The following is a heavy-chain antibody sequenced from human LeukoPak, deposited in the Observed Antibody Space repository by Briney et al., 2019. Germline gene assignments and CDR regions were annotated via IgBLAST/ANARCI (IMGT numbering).Heavy chain of an antibody. CDR3: ARGLDFSGRNVGT. D-gene: IGHD1-26*01. V-gene: IGHV1-69*01. CDR2: IIPIFGTA. Sequence: SVKVSCKASGGIFSSYDISWVRQAPGQGLEWMGGIIPIFGTANYAQKFQGRVTITADESTSTAYMELSSLRSEDTAIYYCARGLDFSGRNVGTWGQGTLVTVSS. CDR1: GGIFSSYD. J-gene: IGHJ5*02.